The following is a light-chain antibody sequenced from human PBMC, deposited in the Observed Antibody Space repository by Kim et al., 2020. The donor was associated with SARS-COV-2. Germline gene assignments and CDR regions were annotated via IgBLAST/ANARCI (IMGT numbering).Light chain of an antibody. CDR2: GAS. V-gene: IGKV3D-7*01. CDR3: QQDYNLPPYT. CDR1: QSVSSSY. Sequence: PGERATLSCRASQSVSSSYLSWYQQKPGQAPRLLIYGASTRATGIPARFSGSGSGTDFTLTISSLQPEDFAVYYCQQDYNLPPYTFGQGTKLEI. J-gene: IGKJ2*01.